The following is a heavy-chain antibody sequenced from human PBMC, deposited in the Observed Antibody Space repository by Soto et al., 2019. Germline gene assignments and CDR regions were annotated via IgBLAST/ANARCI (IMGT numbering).Heavy chain of an antibody. CDR1: GYTFTSYA. CDR3: ATVYSSALGDAFDI. D-gene: IGHD6-19*01. Sequence: ASVKVSCKASGYTFTSYAIHWVRQAPGKGLEWMGGFDAEDGETIYAQKFQGRVTMTEDTSTDTAYMELSSLRSEDTAVYYCATVYSSALGDAFDIWGQGTMVTVSS. CDR2: FDAEDGET. V-gene: IGHV1-24*01. J-gene: IGHJ3*02.